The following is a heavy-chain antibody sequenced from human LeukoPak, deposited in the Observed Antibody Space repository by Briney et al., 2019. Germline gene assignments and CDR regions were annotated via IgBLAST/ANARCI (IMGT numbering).Heavy chain of an antibody. Sequence: GRSLRPSCAASGFTFSTYTMSWDRQAPGKCLEWFSAISGADDGYYADSVKGRFTISRDNSKNTLYLQMNSLRADDSAVDYCAKARTPVTSYFDKWGQGTLVTVSS. J-gene: IGHJ4*02. CDR1: GFTFSTYT. CDR3: AKARTPVTSYFDK. CDR2: ISGADDG. D-gene: IGHD4-23*01. V-gene: IGHV3-23*01.